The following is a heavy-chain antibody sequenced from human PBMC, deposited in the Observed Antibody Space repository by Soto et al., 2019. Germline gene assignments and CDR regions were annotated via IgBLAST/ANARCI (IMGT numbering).Heavy chain of an antibody. V-gene: IGHV3-7*03. J-gene: IGHJ6*02. D-gene: IGHD2-2*01. CDR3: ARERPTMGSSTSTYYGMDV. Sequence: ETLSLTCAVYGGSLSGYYWTWIRQAPGKGLEWVANIKQDGSEKYYVDSVKGRFTISRDKAKNSLYLQMNSLRAEDTAVYYCARERPTMGSSTSTYYGMDVWGQGTTVTVSS. CDR2: IKQDGSEK. CDR1: GGSLSGYY.